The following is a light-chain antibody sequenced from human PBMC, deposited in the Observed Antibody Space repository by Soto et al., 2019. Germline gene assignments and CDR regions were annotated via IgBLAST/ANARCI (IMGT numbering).Light chain of an antibody. CDR1: QTFSSH. CDR2: DAS. V-gene: IGKV3-11*01. Sequence: EIVLTQSPATLSLSPGERATLSCRASQTFSSHLAWYQQKPGQAPRLLIYDASKRATGIPARFSGRGSGTDFTLPISSLEPEDFAVFYCQPRSNWPPVITFGQGTRLEIK. J-gene: IGKJ5*01. CDR3: QPRSNWPPVIT.